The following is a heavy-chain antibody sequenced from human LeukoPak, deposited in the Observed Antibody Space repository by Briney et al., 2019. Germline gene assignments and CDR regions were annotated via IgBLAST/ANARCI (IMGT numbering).Heavy chain of an antibody. V-gene: IGHV1-18*01. CDR1: GYTVTTSG. D-gene: IGHD1-7*01. CDR2: ISAYIGQT. J-gene: IGHJ4*02. Sequence: ASVKVSCTASGYTVTTSGISWVRQAPGQGLEWMGWISAYIGQTIYAKKVPGRVTMTTDTSTKTDDMELRSLGSDDTAGYYCAGVAGFSWNSDSFDYWGQGTQVTVSS. CDR3: AGVAGFSWNSDSFDY.